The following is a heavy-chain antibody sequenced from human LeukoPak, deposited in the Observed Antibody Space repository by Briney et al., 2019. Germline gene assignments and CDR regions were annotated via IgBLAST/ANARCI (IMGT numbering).Heavy chain of an antibody. V-gene: IGHV3-30-3*01. D-gene: IGHD5-24*01. J-gene: IGHJ4*02. CDR1: GFTFSSYA. Sequence: GRSLRLSCAASGFTFSSYAMHWVRQAPGKGLEWVAVILYDGSNKYYADSVKGRFTISRDNSKNTLYLQMNSLRAEDTAVYYCARDTLEMATIQFDYWGQGTLVTVSS. CDR2: ILYDGSNK. CDR3: ARDTLEMATIQFDY.